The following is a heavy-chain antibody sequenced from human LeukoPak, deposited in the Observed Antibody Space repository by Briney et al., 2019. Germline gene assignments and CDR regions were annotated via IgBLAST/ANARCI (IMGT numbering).Heavy chain of an antibody. J-gene: IGHJ5*02. D-gene: IGHD6-19*01. CDR3: ASNIAVSLDGFDP. CDR1: GYTFTNYY. V-gene: IGHV1-2*02. CDR2: VNPRSGDT. Sequence: GASVKVSCKGSGYTFTNYYIHWVRQAPGQGLVWMGRVNPRSGDTKYAHDFEGRVFMTRDTSISTAFMEVRGLRPDDTAVYFCASNIAVSLDGFDPWGRGTLVTVSS.